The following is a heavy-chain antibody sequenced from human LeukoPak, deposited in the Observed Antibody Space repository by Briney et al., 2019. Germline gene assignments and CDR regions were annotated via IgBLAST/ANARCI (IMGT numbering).Heavy chain of an antibody. CDR3: ARDRALGSGKYYFDY. Sequence: ASETLSLTCAVYGGSFSGYYWSWIRQPPGKGLEWIGEINHSGSTNYNPSLKSRVTISADTSKNQFSLKLSSVTAADTAVYYCARDRALGSGKYYFDYWGQGTLVTVSA. V-gene: IGHV4-34*01. D-gene: IGHD3-16*01. CDR2: INHSGST. J-gene: IGHJ4*02. CDR1: GGSFSGYY.